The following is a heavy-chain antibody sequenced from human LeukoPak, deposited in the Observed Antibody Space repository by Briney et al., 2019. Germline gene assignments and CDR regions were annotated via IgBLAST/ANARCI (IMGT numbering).Heavy chain of an antibody. D-gene: IGHD3-9*01. Sequence: GGSLRLSCAASGSTFSSYSMNWVRQAPGKGLEWVSSISSSSSYIYYADSVKGRFTISRDNAKNSLYLQMNSLRAEDTAVYYCARELAFHYDILTGYYFGAFDIWGQGTMVTVSS. J-gene: IGHJ3*02. CDR2: ISSSSSYI. V-gene: IGHV3-21*01. CDR1: GSTFSSYS. CDR3: ARELAFHYDILTGYYFGAFDI.